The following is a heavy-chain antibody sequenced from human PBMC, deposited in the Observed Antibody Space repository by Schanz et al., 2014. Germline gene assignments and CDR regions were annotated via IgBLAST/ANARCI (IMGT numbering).Heavy chain of an antibody. CDR3: ARQNLGYCSSTDCKNWFDP. CDR2: IYYSGNT. CDR1: GGSISTSNHY. D-gene: IGHD2-2*01. Sequence: QLQLQESGPGLVKPLETLSLTCTVSGGSISTSNHYWGWIRQPPGKGLEWIGSIYYSGNTYYNPSLRCRVTISVDPSKTQFSLKLSSVTAADTAVYYCARQNLGYCSSTDCKNWFDPWGQGTLVTVSS. V-gene: IGHV4-39*01. J-gene: IGHJ5*02.